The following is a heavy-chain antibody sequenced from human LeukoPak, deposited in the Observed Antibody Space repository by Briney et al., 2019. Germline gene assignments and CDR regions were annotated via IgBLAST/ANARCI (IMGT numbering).Heavy chain of an antibody. J-gene: IGHJ4*02. D-gene: IGHD3-22*01. V-gene: IGHV3-30*18. CDR1: GFTFSSYG. CDR3: AKDPWDSSGYYEYYFDY. CDR2: ISYDGSNK. Sequence: GGSLRLSCAASGFTFSSYGMHWVRQAPGKGLEWVGVISYDGSNKYYADSVKGRFTISRDNSKNTLYLQMNSLRAEDTAVYYCAKDPWDSSGYYEYYFDYWAREPWSPSPQ.